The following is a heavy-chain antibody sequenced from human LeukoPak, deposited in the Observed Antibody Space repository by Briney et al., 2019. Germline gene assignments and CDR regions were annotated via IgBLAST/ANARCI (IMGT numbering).Heavy chain of an antibody. J-gene: IGHJ4*02. Sequence: ASVKVSCKASGYTFTSYGISWVRQAPGQGLEWMGRISAYNGNRNYAQTLQGRVTMTTDTSTSTAYMELRSLRADDTVVYYCARVGTYSYDSSGYYYSGIGLGYFYYWGQGTLVTVSS. CDR3: ARVGTYSYDSSGYYYSGIGLGYFYY. V-gene: IGHV1-18*01. D-gene: IGHD3-22*01. CDR2: ISAYNGNR. CDR1: GYTFTSYG.